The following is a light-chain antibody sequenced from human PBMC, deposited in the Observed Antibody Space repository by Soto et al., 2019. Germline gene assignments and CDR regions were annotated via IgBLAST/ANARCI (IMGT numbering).Light chain of an antibody. CDR2: TAS. CDR1: ETISDW. J-gene: IGKJ2*01. CDR3: QQYHSYPYT. Sequence: DSQMTQSPSTLSASVGDRVTITCRASETISDWLTWYQQKPGKAPNLLVLTASTFVSGVPSRFGNSGSGTQFTLTISSLQPDHFTTYYFQQYHSYPYTFGQGTKLKIK. V-gene: IGKV1-5*03.